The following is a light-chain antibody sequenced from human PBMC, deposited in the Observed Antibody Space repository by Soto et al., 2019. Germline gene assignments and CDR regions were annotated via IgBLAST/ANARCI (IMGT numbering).Light chain of an antibody. J-gene: IGLJ2*01. CDR1: SGDIGGYNY. V-gene: IGLV2-14*01. CDR2: DVS. Sequence: QSVLTQPASVSGSPGQSITISCTGTSGDIGGYNYVSWYQQHPGKAPKLMIYDVSDRPSGVSNRFSGSKSGNTASLTISRLRAEDEADYYCSSYTTSNTLLFGGGTKLTVL. CDR3: SSYTTSNTLL.